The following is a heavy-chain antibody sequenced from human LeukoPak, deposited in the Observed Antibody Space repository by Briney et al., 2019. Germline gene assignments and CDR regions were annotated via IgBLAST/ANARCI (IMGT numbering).Heavy chain of an antibody. CDR2: IYHSGST. CDR3: ARVPGTTGLAYYYYYYMDV. Sequence: SETLSLTCTVSGYSISSGYYWGWIRQPPGKGLEWIGSIYHSGSTYYNPSLKSRVTISVDTSKNQFSLKLSSVTAADTAVYYCARVPGTTGLAYYYYYYMDVWGKGTTVTVSS. V-gene: IGHV4-38-2*02. D-gene: IGHD1-7*01. J-gene: IGHJ6*03. CDR1: GYSISSGYY.